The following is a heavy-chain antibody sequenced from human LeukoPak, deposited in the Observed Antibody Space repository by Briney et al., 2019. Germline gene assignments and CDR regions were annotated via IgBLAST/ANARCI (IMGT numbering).Heavy chain of an antibody. J-gene: IGHJ4*02. CDR2: INPNSGGT. Sequence: ASVKVSFKASRYTFTVYYMHWVRQAPGQGLEWMGWINPNSGGTDYAQKFQGRVTITRETAISTAYMELSRLRSDDTAVYYCARGTGEGYTYGRYYFDYWGQGTLVTVSS. V-gene: IGHV1-2*02. CDR3: ARGTGEGYTYGRYYFDY. D-gene: IGHD5-18*01. CDR1: RYTFTVYY.